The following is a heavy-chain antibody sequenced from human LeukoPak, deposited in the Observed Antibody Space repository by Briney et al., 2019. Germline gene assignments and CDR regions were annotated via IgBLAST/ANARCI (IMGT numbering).Heavy chain of an antibody. V-gene: IGHV3-7*02. J-gene: IGHJ4*02. CDR3: MSAHGY. Sequence: GGSLRPSCVVSGDSFSTNMMTWGREAPGKGLEWVATILPAEKGSYRADSVKGRFVISRDNAKDSLFLQMNSLRGDDTAVYYCMSAHGYWGQGTLVTVSS. CDR1: GDSFSTNM. CDR2: ILPAEKGS.